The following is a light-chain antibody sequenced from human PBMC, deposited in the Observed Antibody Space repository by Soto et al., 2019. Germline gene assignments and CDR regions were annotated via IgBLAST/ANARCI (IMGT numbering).Light chain of an antibody. V-gene: IGKV3-11*01. CDR2: DAS. CDR3: RQRSNWPPLT. J-gene: IGKJ4*01. CDR1: QSVSSY. Sequence: EIVLTQSPATLSLSPGERATLSCRASQSVSSYLAWYQQKPGQAPRLLIYDASNRATGIPARFSGSGSETDFALTIRSLEPEDFAVYYCRQRSNWPPLTFGGGTKVEIK.